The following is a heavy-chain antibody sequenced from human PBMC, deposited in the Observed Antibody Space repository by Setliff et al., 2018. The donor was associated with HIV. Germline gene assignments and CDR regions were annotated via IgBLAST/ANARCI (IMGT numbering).Heavy chain of an antibody. J-gene: IGHJ4*02. V-gene: IGHV4-59*11. CDR1: GGSISSHY. CDR3: ARDRGYGSGNYNGY. D-gene: IGHD3-10*01. CDR2: IYYSGST. Sequence: SETLSLTCTVSGGSISSHYWSWIRQPPGKGLEWIGSIYYSGSTNYNPSLKSRVTISVDTSKNQFSLKLSSVTAADTAVYYCARDRGYGSGNYNGYWGQGTLVTVLL.